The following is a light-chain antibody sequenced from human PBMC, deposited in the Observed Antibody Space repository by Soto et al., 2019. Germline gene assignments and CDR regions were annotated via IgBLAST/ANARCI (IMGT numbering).Light chain of an antibody. CDR2: EVS. CDR3: SSYTSSSTLWV. Sequence: QSALTQPASVSGSPGQSITISCTGTSSDVGGYNYVSWYQRQPGKAPKLMIYEVSNRPSGVSNRFSGSKSGNTASLTISGLQAEDEADYYCSSYTSSSTLWVFGTGTKLTVL. J-gene: IGLJ1*01. V-gene: IGLV2-14*01. CDR1: SSDVGGYNY.